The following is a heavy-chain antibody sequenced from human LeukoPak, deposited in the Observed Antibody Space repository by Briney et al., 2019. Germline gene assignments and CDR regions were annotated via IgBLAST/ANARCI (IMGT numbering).Heavy chain of an antibody. D-gene: IGHD2-8*02. CDR1: GYTFTDFY. CDR3: ARGNPGRGSFLYDY. Sequence: ASVKVSCKTSGYTFTDFYMYWVRQAPGQGLDYMVWIKLDSGGTNYAPKLQSRVTMTRDTSVSTGYMELRSLSSDDTAVYYCARGNPGRGSFLYDYWGQGTLVTVSS. J-gene: IGHJ4*02. V-gene: IGHV1-2*02. CDR2: IKLDSGGT.